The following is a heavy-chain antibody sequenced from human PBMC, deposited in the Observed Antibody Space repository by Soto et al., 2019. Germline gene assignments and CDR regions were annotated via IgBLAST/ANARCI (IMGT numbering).Heavy chain of an antibody. D-gene: IGHD3-22*01. Sequence: ASVKVSCKASGYTFTSYGISWVRQAPGQGLEWMGRIGAYNGNTNYAQKLQGRVTMTTDTSTSTAYMELRSLISDDTAVYYCARGYPLLPQAHAEYFQHWGQGTLFTVSS. CDR2: IGAYNGNT. J-gene: IGHJ1*01. CDR1: GYTFTSYG. V-gene: IGHV1-18*04. CDR3: ARGYPLLPQAHAEYFQH.